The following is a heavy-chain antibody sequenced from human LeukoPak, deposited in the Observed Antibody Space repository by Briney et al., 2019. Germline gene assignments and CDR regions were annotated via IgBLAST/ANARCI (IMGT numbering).Heavy chain of an antibody. D-gene: IGHD3-9*01. Sequence: GGSLRLSCAASGFTFSSYSMNWVRQAPGKGLEWVSSISSSSSYIYYADSVKGRFTISRDNAKNSLYLQMNSLRAEDTAVYYCARDLPVGDILTHAFDIWGQRTLVTISS. CDR2: ISSSSSYI. CDR3: ARDLPVGDILTHAFDI. V-gene: IGHV3-21*01. CDR1: GFTFSSYS. J-gene: IGHJ4*02.